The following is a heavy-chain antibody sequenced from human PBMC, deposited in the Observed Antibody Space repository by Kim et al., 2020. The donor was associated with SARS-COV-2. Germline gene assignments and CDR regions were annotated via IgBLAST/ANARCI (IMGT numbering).Heavy chain of an antibody. D-gene: IGHD3-22*01. V-gene: IGHV3-64D*06. J-gene: IGHJ3*02. CDR3: VKHDSSGYRLYDAFDI. Sequence: SVKGRFTISRDNSKNTLYLQMSSLRAEDTAVYYCVKHDSSGYRLYDAFDIWGQGTMVTVSS.